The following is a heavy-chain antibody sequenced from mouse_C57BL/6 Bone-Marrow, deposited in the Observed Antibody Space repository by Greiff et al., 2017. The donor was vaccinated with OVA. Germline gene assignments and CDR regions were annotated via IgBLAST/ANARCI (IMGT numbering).Heavy chain of an antibody. CDR3: ADGITTVVGRDFDY. D-gene: IGHD1-1*01. Sequence: VQLQQSGAELVKPGASVKLSCKASGYTFTSYWMHWVKQRPGQGLEWIGMIHPNSGSTNYNEKFKSKATLTVDKSSSTAYMQLSSLTSEDSAVYYCADGITTVVGRDFDYWGQGTTLTVSS. J-gene: IGHJ2*01. V-gene: IGHV1-64*01. CDR2: IHPNSGST. CDR1: GYTFTSYW.